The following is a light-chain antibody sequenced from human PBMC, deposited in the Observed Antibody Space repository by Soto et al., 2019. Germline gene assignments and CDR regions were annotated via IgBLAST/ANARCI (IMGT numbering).Light chain of an antibody. J-gene: IGKJ1*01. Sequence: IVLKQSPGTLSLSPGERATLSCRASQSVPRSYLAWYQQKPGQAPRLLIYGTSSRATGIPDRFSGSGSGTDFTLTISRLEPEDFAVFYCQQYGSSITFGQGTKVDI. CDR3: QQYGSSIT. CDR2: GTS. CDR1: QSVPRSY. V-gene: IGKV3-20*01.